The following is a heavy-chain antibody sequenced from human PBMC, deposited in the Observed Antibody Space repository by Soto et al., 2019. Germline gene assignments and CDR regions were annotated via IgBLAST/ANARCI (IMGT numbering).Heavy chain of an antibody. V-gene: IGHV1-18*01. CDR3: ARGRNGDY. CDR1: GYAFTTYG. J-gene: IGHJ4*02. D-gene: IGHD1-1*01. CDR2: ISAHNGNT. Sequence: QVHLVQSGAEVKKPGASVKVSCKGSGYAFTTYGITWVRQAPGQGLEWMGWISAHNGNTNKAQKLQGRVTVTRDTSTSTAYMQLRSLSSDDSAVYYWARGRNGDYWGQGALVTVSS.